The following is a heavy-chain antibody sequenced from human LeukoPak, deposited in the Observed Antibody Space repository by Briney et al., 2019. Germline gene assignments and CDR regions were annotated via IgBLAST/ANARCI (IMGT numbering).Heavy chain of an antibody. D-gene: IGHD6-19*01. Sequence: PSETLSLTCTVSGGSISSGSYYWSWIRQPAGKGLEWIGRIYTSGSTNYSPSLKSRVTISVDTSKNQFSLKLSSVTAADTAVYYCARDPYSSGWYDYWGQGTLVTVSS. CDR3: ARDPYSSGWYDY. CDR2: IYTSGST. J-gene: IGHJ4*02. V-gene: IGHV4-61*02. CDR1: GGSISSGSYY.